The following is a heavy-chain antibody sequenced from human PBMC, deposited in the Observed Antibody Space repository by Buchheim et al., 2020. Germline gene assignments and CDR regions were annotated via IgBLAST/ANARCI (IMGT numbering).Heavy chain of an antibody. Sequence: QVQLVESGGGLVKPGGSLRLSCAASGFTFSDSYVSWLRQAPGKGLEWVSYISSSGSTIYYADSVKGRFTISRDHAKNSLYLQMNSLTAEDTAVYYCARDVYYYDSSGYDDFDYWGQGTL. D-gene: IGHD3-22*01. CDR1: GFTFSDSY. CDR3: ARDVYYYDSSGYDDFDY. J-gene: IGHJ4*02. V-gene: IGHV3-11*01. CDR2: ISSSGSTI.